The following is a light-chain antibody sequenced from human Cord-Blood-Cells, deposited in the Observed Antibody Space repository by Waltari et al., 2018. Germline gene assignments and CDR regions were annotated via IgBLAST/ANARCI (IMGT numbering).Light chain of an antibody. CDR2: DVS. CDR1: STAAGGDTS. CDR3: SSYTSSSTLV. J-gene: IGLJ3*02. V-gene: IGLV2-14*01. Sequence: QSALTQQASVSGPPGQSITLPRPGTSTAAGGDTSVSWYQQHPGKAPTLMIYDVSNRPSGVSNRFSGAKSGNTASLTISGLQAEDEADYYCSSYTSSSTLVFGGGTKLTVL.